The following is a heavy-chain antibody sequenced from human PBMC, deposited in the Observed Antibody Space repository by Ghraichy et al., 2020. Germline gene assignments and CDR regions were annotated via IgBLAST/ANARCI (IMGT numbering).Heavy chain of an antibody. CDR3: ASPSPRPLAVAGTGAFDI. Sequence: SVKVSCKASGGTFSSYAISWVRQAPGQGLEWMGGIIPIFGTANYAQKFQGRVTITADESTSTAYMELSSLRSEDTAVYYCASPSPRPLAVAGTGAFDIWGQGTMVTVSS. CDR1: GGTFSSYA. D-gene: IGHD6-19*01. V-gene: IGHV1-69*13. CDR2: IIPIFGTA. J-gene: IGHJ3*02.